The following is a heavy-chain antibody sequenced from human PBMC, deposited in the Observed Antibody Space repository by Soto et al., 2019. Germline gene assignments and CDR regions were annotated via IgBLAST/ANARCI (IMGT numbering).Heavy chain of an antibody. CDR3: ARHPEDV. V-gene: IGHV3-30-3*01. Sequence: PGGSLRLSCAASGFTFSSYAMHWVRQAQGKGLEWVAVISSDGSNKYYADSVKGRFTISRDNSKNTLYLQMNSLRAEDTAVYYCARHPEDVWGQGTTVTVSS. CDR1: GFTFSSYA. J-gene: IGHJ6*02. CDR2: ISSDGSNK.